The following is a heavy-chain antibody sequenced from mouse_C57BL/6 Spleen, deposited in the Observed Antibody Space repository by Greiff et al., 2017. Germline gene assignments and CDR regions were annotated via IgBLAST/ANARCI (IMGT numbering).Heavy chain of an antibody. CDR1: GFTFSSYA. Sequence: DVMLVESGEGLVKPGGSLKLSCAASGFTFSSYAMSWVRQTPEKRLEWVAYISSGGDYIYYADTVKGRFTISRDNARNTLYLQMSSLKSEDTAVYYCTREWDYYGSSYFAYWGQGTLVTVSA. J-gene: IGHJ3*01. CDR2: ISSGGDYI. CDR3: TREWDYYGSSYFAY. D-gene: IGHD1-1*01. V-gene: IGHV5-9-1*02.